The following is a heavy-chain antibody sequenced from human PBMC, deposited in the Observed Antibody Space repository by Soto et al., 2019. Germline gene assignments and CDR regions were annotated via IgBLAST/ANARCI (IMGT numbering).Heavy chain of an antibody. V-gene: IGHV1-18*01. CDR1: GYTFNTYG. Sequence: QVQLLQSGAEVKEPGASVKVSCKTSGYTFNTYGINWVRQAPGQGLELMGWISAYDGKTTYAEKFQGRVTMTTDTSTSTAYMELRSQRSDDTAIYYCARDPHEFWTSYWFDPWGQGTPVTVSS. CDR2: ISAYDGKT. CDR3: ARDPHEFWTSYWFDP. J-gene: IGHJ5*02. D-gene: IGHD3-3*01.